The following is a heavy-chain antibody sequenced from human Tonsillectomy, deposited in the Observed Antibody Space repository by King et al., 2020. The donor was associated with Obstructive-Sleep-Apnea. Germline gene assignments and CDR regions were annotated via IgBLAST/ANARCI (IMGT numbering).Heavy chain of an antibody. CDR3: AKAEGGWYLGDYYYGMDV. CDR2: ISYDGSNK. CDR1: GFTFSTYG. J-gene: IGHJ6*02. D-gene: IGHD6-19*01. Sequence: VQLVESGGGVVQPGRSLRLSCAASGFTFSTYGMHWVRQAPGKGLEWVAVISYDGSNKYYADSVKGRFTISRDNSKNTLYLQMNSLKTEDTAVYYCAKAEGGWYLGDYYYGMDVWGQGTTVTVSS. V-gene: IGHV3-30*18.